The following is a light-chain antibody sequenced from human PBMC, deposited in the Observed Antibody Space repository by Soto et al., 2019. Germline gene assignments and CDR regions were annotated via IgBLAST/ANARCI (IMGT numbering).Light chain of an antibody. CDR2: GTS. J-gene: IGKJ1*01. CDR1: ESIDSN. Sequence: RVVRQSRATLSVSPGERATLSCRASESIDSNLAWYQHKPGQAPRLLLYGTSTRATGIPARFSGSGSGTEFTLTISSLQSEDFALYYCQHYDNWPPWTFGQGTKVDIK. V-gene: IGKV3-15*01. CDR3: QHYDNWPPWT.